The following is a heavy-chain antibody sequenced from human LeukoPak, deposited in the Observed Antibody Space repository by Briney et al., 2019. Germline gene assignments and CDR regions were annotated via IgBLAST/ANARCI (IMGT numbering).Heavy chain of an antibody. D-gene: IGHD4-23*01. CDR1: GFTFSSYW. CDR2: IKQDGSEE. CDR3: VYGGGYFQH. V-gene: IGHV3-7*01. J-gene: IGHJ1*01. Sequence: QSGGSLRLSCAASGFTFSSYWMSWVRQAPGKGLEWVANIKQDGSEEYYVDSVKGRFTISRDNAKDSLYLQMNSLRAEDTAVYYCVYGGGYFQHWGQGTLVTVSS.